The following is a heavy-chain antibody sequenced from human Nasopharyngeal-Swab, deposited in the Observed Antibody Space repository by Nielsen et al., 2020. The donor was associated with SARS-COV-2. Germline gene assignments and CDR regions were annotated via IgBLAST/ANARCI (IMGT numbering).Heavy chain of an antibody. CDR2: INPNFGTT. V-gene: IGHV1-69*01. J-gene: IGHJ6*02. Sequence: WGRQAPGQGLAWMGGINPNFGTTNYAHKFQDRAKITADQSTRTAYMELSSLRSDDTAVYYCARDTIFGLALYYYYGLGVWGQGTTVTVSS. D-gene: IGHD3-3*01. CDR3: ARDTIFGLALYYYYGLGV.